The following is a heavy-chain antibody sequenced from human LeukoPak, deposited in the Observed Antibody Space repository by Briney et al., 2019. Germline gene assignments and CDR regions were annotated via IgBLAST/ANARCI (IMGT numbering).Heavy chain of an antibody. J-gene: IGHJ4*02. V-gene: IGHV3-23*01. CDR1: GFTFSSYS. CDR3: AKVNWCSASCADA. Sequence: GGSLRLSYAASGFTFSSYSMNWVRQAPGKGLEWVSGISGDGGRTYYAGSVKGRFTISRDNSKNTLSLQMNSLRAEDTAVYYCAKVNWCSASCADAWGQGTLVTVSS. D-gene: IGHD2-2*01. CDR2: ISGDGGRT.